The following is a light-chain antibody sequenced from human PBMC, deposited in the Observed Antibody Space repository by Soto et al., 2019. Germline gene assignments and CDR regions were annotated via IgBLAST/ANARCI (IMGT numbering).Light chain of an antibody. CDR3: TSYTSTSSHVV. CDR2: EVY. CDR1: SSGVGGYNY. V-gene: IGLV2-14*01. Sequence: QSALTQPRSVSGSPGQSVTISCTGTSSGVGGYNYVSWYQQHPGKAPKLMISEVYNRPSGVSNRFSGSKSGNTASLTISGLQAEDEAEYYCTSYTSTSSHVVFGGGTKLTVL. J-gene: IGLJ2*01.